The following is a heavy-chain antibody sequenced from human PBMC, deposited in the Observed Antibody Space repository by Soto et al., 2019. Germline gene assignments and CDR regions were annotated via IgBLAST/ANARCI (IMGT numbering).Heavy chain of an antibody. J-gene: IGHJ4*02. CDR2: IFSSGDT. CDR1: NGSISNGSYC. Sequence: SETLSLTCSVSNGSISNGSYCWDWIRQRPGMGLEWIGSIFSSGDTLYNPSLKSRVSISLDASKDQFSLKMTSVTAADTAMYYCARHPSVVYWGQGALVTVSS. V-gene: IGHV4-39*01. CDR3: ARHPSVVY. D-gene: IGHD2-2*01.